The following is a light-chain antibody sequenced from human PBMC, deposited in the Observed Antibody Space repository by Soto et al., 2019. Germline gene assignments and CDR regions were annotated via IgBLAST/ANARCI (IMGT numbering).Light chain of an antibody. J-gene: IGKJ4*01. CDR3: QQYNKWPPLT. CDR1: QSVSSN. CDR2: DAS. V-gene: IGKV3-15*01. Sequence: EIVMTQSPATLSVSPGERATLSCRASQSVSSNLAWYQQKPGQSPRLXXYDASTRATGIPARFSGSGSGTEFTLTISTLQSEDFAVYYCQQYNKWPPLTFGGGTKVDIK.